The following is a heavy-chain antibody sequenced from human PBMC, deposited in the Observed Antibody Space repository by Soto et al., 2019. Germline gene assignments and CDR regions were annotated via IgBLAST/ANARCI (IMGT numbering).Heavy chain of an antibody. D-gene: IGHD5-12*01. J-gene: IGHJ6*02. Sequence: GGSLRLSCAASGFTFSSYAMSWVRQAPGKGLEWVSAISGSGGSTYYADSVKGRFTISRDNSKNTLYLQMNSLRAEDTAVYYCAKDREMATSTYYYYYGMDVWGQGTTVTVSS. CDR2: ISGSGGST. CDR1: GFTFSSYA. CDR3: AKDREMATSTYYYYYGMDV. V-gene: IGHV3-23*01.